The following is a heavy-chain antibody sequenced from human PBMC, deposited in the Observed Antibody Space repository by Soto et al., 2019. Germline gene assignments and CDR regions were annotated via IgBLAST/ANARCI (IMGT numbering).Heavy chain of an antibody. V-gene: IGHV4-34*01. CDR2: INHSGST. J-gene: IGHJ5*02. CDR3: ARGFTVTIWRFLEPIQKFDP. Sequence: SETLSLTCAVYGGSFSGYYWSWIRQPPGKGLEWIGEINHSGSTNYNPSLKSRVTISVDTSKNQFSLKLSSVTAADTAVYYCARGFTVTIWRFLEPIQKFDPWGQGTLVTVSS. D-gene: IGHD4-17*01. CDR1: GGSFSGYY.